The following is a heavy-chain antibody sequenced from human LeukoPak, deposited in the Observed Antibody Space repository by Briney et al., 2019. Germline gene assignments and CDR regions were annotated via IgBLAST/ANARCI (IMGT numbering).Heavy chain of an antibody. CDR2: IYRGGTT. Sequence: PGGSLRLSCVASGFTVSSNYMSWVRQAPGKGPEWLSVIYRGGTTYYAGSVKGRFTISRDDSKNTLYLQMNSLRAEDTAVYYCARDKVNGGYYFDYWGQGTLVTVSS. J-gene: IGHJ4*02. CDR1: GFTVSSNY. CDR3: ARDKVNGGYYFDY. D-gene: IGHD4-23*01. V-gene: IGHV3-66*01.